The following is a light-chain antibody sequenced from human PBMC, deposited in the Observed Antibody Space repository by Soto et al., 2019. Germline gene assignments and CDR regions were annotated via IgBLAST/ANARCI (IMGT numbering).Light chain of an antibody. J-gene: IGKJ5*01. CDR3: QQRSNWIT. Sequence: EIVMTQSPTTLSVSPGERATLSCRASQSISSNLAWYQQTPGQAPRLLMFRTSSRATGFPARFSGSGSGTEFNLTISSLQSEDFAVYYCQQRSNWITFGQGTRLEIK. CDR2: RTS. V-gene: IGKV3-15*01. CDR1: QSISSN.